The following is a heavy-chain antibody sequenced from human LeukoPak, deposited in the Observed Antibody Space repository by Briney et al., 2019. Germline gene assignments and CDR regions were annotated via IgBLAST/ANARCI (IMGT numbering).Heavy chain of an antibody. Sequence: PSETLSLTCIVSGGSISSSTYYWGWIRQPPGKGLEWIGSIYYSGSTYYNPSLKSRVTISVDTSKNQFSLKLSSVTAADTAVYYCARPTILWFGTNGWFDPWGQGTLVTVSS. D-gene: IGHD3-10*01. CDR1: GGSISSSTYY. CDR2: IYYSGST. V-gene: IGHV4-39*01. CDR3: ARPTILWFGTNGWFDP. J-gene: IGHJ5*02.